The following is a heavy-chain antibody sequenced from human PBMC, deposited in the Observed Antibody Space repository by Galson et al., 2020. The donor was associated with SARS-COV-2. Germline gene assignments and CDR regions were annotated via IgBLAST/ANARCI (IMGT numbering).Heavy chain of an antibody. J-gene: IGHJ4*02. V-gene: IGHV3-30*02. D-gene: IGHD5-12*01. CDR3: AKDGYSGTSLTSYYFDY. CDR2: IHFDENVK. Sequence: QLGESLKISCAASGFTFSNFGMHWVRQAPGKGLAWVAFIHFDENVKYYADSVKGRFTVSRDNSKNTLFLQMNNLRSEDTALYYCAKDGYSGTSLTSYYFDYWGQGTRVTVSS. CDR1: GFTFSNFG.